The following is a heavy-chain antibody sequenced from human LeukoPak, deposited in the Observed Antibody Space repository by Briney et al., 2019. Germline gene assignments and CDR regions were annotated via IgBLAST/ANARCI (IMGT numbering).Heavy chain of an antibody. J-gene: IGHJ1*01. CDR3: ARGPYYYDSSGYYYAEYFQH. CDR1: GYTFTSYD. Sequence: GASVKVSCKASGYTFTSYDINWVRQATGQGLEWTGWMNPNSGNTGYAQKFQGRVTITRNTSISTAYMELSSLRSEDTAVYYCARGPYYYDSSGYYYAEYFQHWGQGTLVTVSS. V-gene: IGHV1-8*03. D-gene: IGHD3-22*01. CDR2: MNPNSGNT.